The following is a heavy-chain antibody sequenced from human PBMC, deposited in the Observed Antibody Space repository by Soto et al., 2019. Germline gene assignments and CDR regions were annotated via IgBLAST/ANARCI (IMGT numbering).Heavy chain of an antibody. Sequence: TLSLNCVISGDSVASNSAAWNWIRQSQSRGLEWLGRTYYRSKWYNDYAVSVKSRITINPDTSKNQFSLQLNSVTPEDTAVYYCARDLSSTHMWFDPWGQGTLVTVSS. CDR2: TYYRSKWYN. D-gene: IGHD6-13*01. CDR3: ARDLSSTHMWFDP. V-gene: IGHV6-1*01. CDR1: GDSVASNSAA. J-gene: IGHJ5*02.